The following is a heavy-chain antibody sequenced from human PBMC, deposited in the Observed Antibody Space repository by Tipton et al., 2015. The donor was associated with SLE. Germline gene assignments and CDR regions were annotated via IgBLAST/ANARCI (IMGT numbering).Heavy chain of an antibody. J-gene: IGHJ4*02. CDR3: ARGAAYDSGGYVSDF. Sequence: SLRLSCDVSGGSISSNNWWSWVRQPPGKGLEWIGEIDHYGSTNYSPSLKSRVTISVDTSNNQFSLKLTSVTAADTAVYYCARGAAYDSGGYVSDFWGQGTLVTVSS. D-gene: IGHD3-22*01. CDR1: GGSISSNNW. CDR2: IDHYGST. V-gene: IGHV4-4*02.